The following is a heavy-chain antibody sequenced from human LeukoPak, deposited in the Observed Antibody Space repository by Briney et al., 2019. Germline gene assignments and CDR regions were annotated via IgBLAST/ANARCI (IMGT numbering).Heavy chain of an antibody. V-gene: IGHV3-74*01. CDR2: INSDGSST. D-gene: IGHD1-1*01. Sequence: TGGSLRLSCAASGFTFSSYWMHWVRQAPGKGLVWVSRINSDGSSTSYADSVKGRFTISRDNAKNTLYLQMNSLRAEDTAVYYCAREGTGTTRQAYYYYMDVWGKGTTVTVSS. CDR3: AREGTGTTRQAYYYYMDV. CDR1: GFTFSSYW. J-gene: IGHJ6*03.